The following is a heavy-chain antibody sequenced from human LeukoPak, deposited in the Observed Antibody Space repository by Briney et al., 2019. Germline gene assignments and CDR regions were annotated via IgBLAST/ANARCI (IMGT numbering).Heavy chain of an antibody. Sequence: RGSLRLSCAASGFTFSDYYMSWIRQAPGKGLEWVSYISSGGTNIHYADSVKGRFTISRDDAQNSLILQMNSLTAEDTAVFYCARGSRYGSGSHFDFWGQGTLVTVSS. J-gene: IGHJ4*02. CDR1: GFTFSDYY. CDR2: ISSGGTNI. D-gene: IGHD3-10*01. V-gene: IGHV3-11*01. CDR3: ARGSRYGSGSHFDF.